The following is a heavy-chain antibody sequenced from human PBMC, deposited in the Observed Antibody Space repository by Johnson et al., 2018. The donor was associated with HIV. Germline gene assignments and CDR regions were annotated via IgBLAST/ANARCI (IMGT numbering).Heavy chain of an antibody. V-gene: IGHV3-66*01. J-gene: IGHJ3*02. CDR1: GFTVSSNY. D-gene: IGHD3-10*01. Sequence: EQLVESGGGLVQPGGSLRLSCAASGFTVSSNYMSWVRQAPGKGLEWVSVIYSGGSKDYADSVKGRFTISRDNSKNTMYLQMSSLRADDTAVYYCASDYGGTKDAFDIWGQGTMVTVSS. CDR3: ASDYGGTKDAFDI. CDR2: IYSGGSK.